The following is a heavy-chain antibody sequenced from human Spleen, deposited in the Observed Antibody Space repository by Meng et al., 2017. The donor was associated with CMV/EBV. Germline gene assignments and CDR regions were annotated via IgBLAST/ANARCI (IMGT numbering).Heavy chain of an antibody. V-gene: IGHV3-23*01. J-gene: IGHJ6*02. Sequence: GGSLRLSCAASGFTFSDYYMSWIRQAPGKGLEWVSAISGSGGNTYYADSVRGRFTISRDNSRNTLYLQMNSLRAEDTAVYYCPIHYYYFAMDVWGQGTTVTVSS. CDR1: GFTFSDYY. CDR3: PIHYYYFAMDV. CDR2: ISGSGGNT.